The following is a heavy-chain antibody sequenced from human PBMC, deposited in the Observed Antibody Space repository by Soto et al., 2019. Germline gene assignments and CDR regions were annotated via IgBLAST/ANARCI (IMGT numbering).Heavy chain of an antibody. CDR3: AREYGMDV. J-gene: IGHJ6*02. CDR2: ISGYNGNT. V-gene: IGHV1-18*01. Sequence: GASVKVSCKASSYSFHTYAISWVRQAPGQGLEWVGWISGYNGNTNYAEKFQGRVTLTTDTSTKTAFMELRGLTSDDTAVYYCAREYGMDVWGQGTTVTVSS. CDR1: SYSFHTYA.